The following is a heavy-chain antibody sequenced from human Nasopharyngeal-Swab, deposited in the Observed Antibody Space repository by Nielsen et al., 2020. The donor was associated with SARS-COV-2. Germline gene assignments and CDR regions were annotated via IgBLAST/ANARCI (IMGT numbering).Heavy chain of an antibody. V-gene: IGHV1-2*06. D-gene: IGHD2-15*01. CDR2: INPNSGGT. J-gene: IGHJ3*02. CDR3: AGGGYCSGGSCYSFDAFDI. Sequence: ASVKVSRKASGYTFTGYYMHWVRQAPGQGLEWMGRINPNSGGTNYAQKFQGRVTMTRDTSIGTAYMELSRLRSDDTAVCYCAGGGYCSGGSCYSFDAFDIWGQGTMVTVSS. CDR1: GYTFTGYY.